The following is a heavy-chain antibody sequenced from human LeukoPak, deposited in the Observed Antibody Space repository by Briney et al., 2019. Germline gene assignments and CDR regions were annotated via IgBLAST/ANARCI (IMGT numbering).Heavy chain of an antibody. Sequence: PGGSLRLSCAASGFTFSSYAMSWVRQPPGKGLEWIGEINHSGSTNYNPSLKSRVTISVDTSKNQFSLKLSSVTAADTAVYYCARGEYTTVTTLWYWGQGTLVTVSS. J-gene: IGHJ4*02. V-gene: IGHV4-34*01. CDR2: INHSGST. CDR3: ARGEYTTVTTLWY. D-gene: IGHD4-17*01. CDR1: GFTFSSYA.